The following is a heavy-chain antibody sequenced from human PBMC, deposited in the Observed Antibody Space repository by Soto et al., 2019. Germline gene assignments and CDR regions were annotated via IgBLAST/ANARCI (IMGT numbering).Heavy chain of an antibody. Sequence: SETLSLTCAVSGGSFTSNNWWTWVRQPPGQGLEWIGEIYRTGSTNYSPSLKSRVTISLDKSEKQISLKVTSLTAADTAVYYCAIRAPGTSVDYWGQGTLVTVSS. CDR2: IYRTGST. D-gene: IGHD1-7*01. V-gene: IGHV4-4*02. J-gene: IGHJ4*02. CDR3: AIRAPGTSVDY. CDR1: GGSFTSNNW.